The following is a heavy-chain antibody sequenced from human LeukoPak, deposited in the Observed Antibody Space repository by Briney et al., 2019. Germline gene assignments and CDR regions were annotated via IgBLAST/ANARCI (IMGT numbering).Heavy chain of an antibody. V-gene: IGHV3-74*01. D-gene: IGHD6-25*01. CDR1: HDST. CDR3: ARGSGIITGIDE. CDR2: IKDDGSHT. Sequence: GGSLRLSCVAYHDSTMQWARQRPGKGLEWVSRIKDDGSHTNYADSVKGRFTISRDNAKNTLSLQMNSLRAEDTAVYYCARGSGIITGIDEWGQGTLVTVSS. J-gene: IGHJ4*02.